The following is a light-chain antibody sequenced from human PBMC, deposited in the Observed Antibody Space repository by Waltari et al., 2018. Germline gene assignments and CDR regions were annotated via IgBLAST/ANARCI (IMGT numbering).Light chain of an antibody. Sequence: DIQMTQSPSSLSASVGASVTITCRASQSISNYLNWYQQKPGKAPKLLIYAASSLQSGVPSRFSGSGSGTDFTLTVSSLQPEDFATYYCQHSYSTLFLTFGGGTRVEIK. V-gene: IGKV1-39*01. J-gene: IGKJ4*01. CDR1: QSISNY. CDR3: QHSYSTLFLT. CDR2: AAS.